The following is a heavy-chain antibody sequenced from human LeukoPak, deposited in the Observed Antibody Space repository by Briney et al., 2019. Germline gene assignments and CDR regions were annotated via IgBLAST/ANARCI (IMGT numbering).Heavy chain of an antibody. V-gene: IGHV3-30-3*01. CDR2: ISYDGSNK. Sequence: GGSLRLSCAASGFTFSSYAMHWVRQAPGKGLEWVAVISYDGSNKYYADSVKGRFTISRDNSKNTLYPQMNSLRAEDTAVYYCAKDQADYYDSSGYYSSSDYYGMDVWGQGTTVTVSS. CDR3: AKDQADYYDSSGYYSSSDYYGMDV. CDR1: GFTFSSYA. D-gene: IGHD3-22*01. J-gene: IGHJ6*02.